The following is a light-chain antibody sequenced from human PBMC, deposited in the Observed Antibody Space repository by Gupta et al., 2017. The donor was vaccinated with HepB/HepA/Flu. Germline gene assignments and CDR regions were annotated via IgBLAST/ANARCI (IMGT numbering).Light chain of an antibody. CDR3: RQHNSSPLT. CDR2: TAS. Sequence: DIDITQSPSSVSASVGDRVTITCRASQDIRSDLGWYQQKPGKAPKRLIYTASSVKSGVPSRFSGSGPGTEFALTITGRHPEDFATYYCRQHNSSPLTFGGGTKVEIK. V-gene: IGKV1-17*01. CDR1: QDIRSD. J-gene: IGKJ4*01.